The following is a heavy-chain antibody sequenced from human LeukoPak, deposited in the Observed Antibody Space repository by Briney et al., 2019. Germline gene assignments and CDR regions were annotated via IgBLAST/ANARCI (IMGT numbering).Heavy chain of an antibody. J-gene: IGHJ4*02. D-gene: IGHD4-17*01. V-gene: IGHV3-21*01. Sequence: GGSLRLSCAASGFTFSSYSMNWVRQAPGKGLEWVSSISSSSSYIYYADSVKGRFTISRDNAKNSLYLQMSSLRAEDTAVYYCARVATGVTTTVWGQGTLVTVSS. CDR2: ISSSSSYI. CDR3: ARVATGVTTTV. CDR1: GFTFSSYS.